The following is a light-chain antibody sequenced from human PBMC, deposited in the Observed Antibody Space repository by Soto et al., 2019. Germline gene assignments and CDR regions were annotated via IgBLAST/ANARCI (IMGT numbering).Light chain of an antibody. CDR1: QSVLYSSNNKNY. Sequence: DIVMTQSPDSLAVSLGERATINCKSSQSVLYSSNNKNYLAWYQQKPGQPPKLLIYWASTRESGVPDRCSGSGSGTDFTLTISCLQAEDVAVYYCQQYYSTPPYTFGQGTKLEIK. CDR2: WAS. CDR3: QQYYSTPPYT. V-gene: IGKV4-1*01. J-gene: IGKJ2*01.